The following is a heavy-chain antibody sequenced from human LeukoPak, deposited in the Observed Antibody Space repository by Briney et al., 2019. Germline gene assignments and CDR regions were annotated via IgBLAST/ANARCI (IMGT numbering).Heavy chain of an antibody. CDR3: ARGISGFSP. J-gene: IGHJ4*02. D-gene: IGHD3-22*01. CDR2: INPYTGDA. V-gene: IGHV1-2*02. Sequence: ASVKVSCKASGYTFTENYIHWVRQAPGHGLEWMGLINPYTGDANYTEKFQGRVTMTRDTSVSTAYMHLSRLRSDDTAVYYCARGISGFSPWGQGTPVTVSS. CDR1: GYTFTENY.